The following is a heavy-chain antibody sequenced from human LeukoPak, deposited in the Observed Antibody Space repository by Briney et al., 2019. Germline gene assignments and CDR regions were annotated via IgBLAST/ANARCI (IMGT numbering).Heavy chain of an antibody. J-gene: IGHJ4*02. CDR1: GFTFSDYS. CDR3: AKGFYYDSSGYYYRVGYFDY. CDR2: IRYDGNNK. Sequence: PGGSLRLSCAASGFTFSDYSMHWVRQAPGKGLNWVAFIRYDGNNKYYADSVKGRFTISRDNAKNSLYLQMNSLRAEDTALYYCAKGFYYDSSGYYYRVGYFDYWGQGTLVTVSS. D-gene: IGHD3-22*01. V-gene: IGHV3-30*02.